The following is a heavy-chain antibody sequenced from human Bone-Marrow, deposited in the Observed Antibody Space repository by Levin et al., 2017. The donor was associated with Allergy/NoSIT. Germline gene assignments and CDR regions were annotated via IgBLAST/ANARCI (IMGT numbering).Heavy chain of an antibody. CDR1: GYTFTNYW. CDR3: ARVLATTYYALDV. V-gene: IGHV5-51*01. J-gene: IGHJ6*02. D-gene: IGHD1-14*01. Sequence: GGSLRLSCKASGYTFTNYWTAWVRQMPGKGLEWMGIIYARDSDTKYNPSFQGQVTISADKSITTAYLQWDSLKASDTAIYYCARVLATTYYALDVWGQGTAVTVTS. CDR2: IYARDSDT.